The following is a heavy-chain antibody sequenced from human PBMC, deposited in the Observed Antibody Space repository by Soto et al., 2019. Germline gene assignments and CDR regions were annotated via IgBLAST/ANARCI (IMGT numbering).Heavy chain of an antibody. Sequence: QVQLVQSGAEVKKPGASVKVSCKVSVYTLTELSMNWVRQAPGKGLEWMGGFDPGDGETIYAQKFQGRVTMTEDTSTDTAYMELSSLRSDDTAVYYCAIDLGGVIATLDYWGHGTLVTVSS. D-gene: IGHD3-16*02. J-gene: IGHJ4*01. CDR3: AIDLGGVIATLDY. V-gene: IGHV1-24*01. CDR1: VYTLTELS. CDR2: FDPGDGET.